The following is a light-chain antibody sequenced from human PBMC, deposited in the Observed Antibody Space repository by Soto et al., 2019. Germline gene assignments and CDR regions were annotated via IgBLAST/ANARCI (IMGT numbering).Light chain of an antibody. J-gene: IGKJ4*01. V-gene: IGKV3-20*01. CDR3: QQYDRSPL. CDR1: QSIRNSH. Sequence: EIVLTQSPGALSLSPGERATLSCRASQSIRNSHSAWYQQKPGQAPRLLIYGASNRATGVSDRFSGGGSGTDFTLTITRLEPEDSAVYYCQQYDRSPLFGGGTKVEI. CDR2: GAS.